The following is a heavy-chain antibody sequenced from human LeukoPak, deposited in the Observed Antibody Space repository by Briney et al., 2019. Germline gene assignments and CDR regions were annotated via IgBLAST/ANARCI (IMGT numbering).Heavy chain of an antibody. CDR3: ATDHLLYNGGWYGMTY. Sequence: GGSLRLAWAVSGFTVSSNYMTWVRQARGKGLGCDSIFFRGGNRNYADSVKGRFTIYRDNSKNTVYLLMHNLRPEDTAVYYCATDHLLYNGGWYGMTYWGQGTLVNVSS. D-gene: IGHD6-19*01. V-gene: IGHV3-66*02. CDR1: GFTVSSNY. CDR2: FFRGGNR. J-gene: IGHJ4*02.